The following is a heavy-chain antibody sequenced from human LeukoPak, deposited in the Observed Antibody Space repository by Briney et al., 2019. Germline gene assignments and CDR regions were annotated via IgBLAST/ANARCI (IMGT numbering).Heavy chain of an antibody. CDR2: VKSDGSDT. J-gene: IGHJ4*02. Sequence: GGSLRLSCAASGSTFSRYWVHWVRQAPGKRLVWVSRVKSDGSDTIYADSVKGRFTISRDNAKNTLYLQMDSLRAEDTAVYYCTTGIGNYYYYWGQGTLVTVAS. V-gene: IGHV3-74*01. CDR3: TTGIGNYYYY. CDR1: GSTFSRYW. D-gene: IGHD3-10*01.